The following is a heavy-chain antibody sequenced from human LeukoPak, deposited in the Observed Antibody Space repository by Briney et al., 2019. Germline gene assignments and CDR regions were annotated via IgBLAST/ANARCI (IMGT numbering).Heavy chain of an antibody. Sequence: QPGGPLRLSCAASGATFSSYAMSWVRQAPGKGLEWVSSIGGSGADTYYADSVRGRVTITRDNSKSTLYLQMNGLRAEDTAVYYCAKSPFDYWGQGTPLTVSS. CDR1: GATFSSYA. CDR3: AKSPFDY. CDR2: IGGSGADT. J-gene: IGHJ4*02. V-gene: IGHV3-23*01.